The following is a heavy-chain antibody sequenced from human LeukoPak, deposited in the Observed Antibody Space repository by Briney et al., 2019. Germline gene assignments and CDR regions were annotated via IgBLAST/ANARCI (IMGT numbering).Heavy chain of an antibody. J-gene: IGHJ6*02. D-gene: IGHD3-3*01. V-gene: IGHV3-33*01. CDR2: IWYDGSNK. CDR1: GFTFSSYG. CDR3: ARGEEFLEWLGPNGVDYYYYGMDV. Sequence: PGGSLRLSCAASGFTFSSYGMHWVRQAPGKGLEWVAVIWYDGSNKYYADSVKGRFTISRDNSKNTLYLQMNSLRAEDTAVYYCARGEEFLEWLGPNGVDYYYYGMDVWGQGTTVTVSS.